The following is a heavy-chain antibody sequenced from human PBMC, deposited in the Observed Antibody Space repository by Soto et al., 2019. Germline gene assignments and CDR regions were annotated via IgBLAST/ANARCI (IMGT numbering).Heavy chain of an antibody. CDR3: ARGVVVVVAATRCHYMDV. CDR1: GGSFSGYY. CDR2: INHSGST. V-gene: IGHV4-34*01. Sequence: QVQLQQWGAGLLKPSETLSLTCAVYGGSFSGYYWSWIRQPPGKGLEWIVEINHSGSTNYNPSLKSRVTISVDTSKNQFSLKLSSVTAADTAVYYCARGVVVVVAATRCHYMDVWGKGTTVTVSS. J-gene: IGHJ6*03. D-gene: IGHD2-15*01.